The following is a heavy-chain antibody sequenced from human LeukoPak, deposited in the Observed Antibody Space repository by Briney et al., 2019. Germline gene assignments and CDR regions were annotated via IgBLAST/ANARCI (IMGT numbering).Heavy chain of an antibody. CDR2: INNSGRT. Sequence: SEALSLTCAVSGGSFRGDYWSFVRQPPRKGVEWSGEINNSGRTNYNTSLKSRVTISVDTSKNQFSLKLSSVTAADTAVYYCARRNHQYYYDSSGYLYWGQGTLVTVYS. CDR3: ARRNHQYYYDSSGYLY. CDR1: GGSFRGDY. D-gene: IGHD3-22*01. J-gene: IGHJ4*02. V-gene: IGHV4-34*01.